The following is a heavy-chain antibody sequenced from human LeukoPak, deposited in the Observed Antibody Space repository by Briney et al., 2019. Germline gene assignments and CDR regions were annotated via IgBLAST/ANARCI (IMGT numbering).Heavy chain of an antibody. V-gene: IGHV3-66*02. CDR1: GFSVSSNY. D-gene: IGHD2-15*01. CDR3: PRRRMVAALMNRYFDL. J-gene: IGHJ2*01. Sequence: PGGSLRLSCAASGFSVSSNYMSWVRQAPGKGLDWVSIIYSGGSTCYADSVKGRFTISRDNSKNTLYLQMNSLRAEDTAVYYCPRRRMVAALMNRYFDLWGRGTRVTVSS. CDR2: IYSGGST.